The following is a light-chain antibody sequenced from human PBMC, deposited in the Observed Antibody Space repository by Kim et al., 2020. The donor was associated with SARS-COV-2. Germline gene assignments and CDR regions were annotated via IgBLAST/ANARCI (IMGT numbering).Light chain of an antibody. CDR1: KLGDKY. Sequence: SVSPGQTASITCSGDKLGDKYACWYQQKPGQSPVLVIYQDSKRPSGIPERFSGSNSGNTATLTISGTQAMDEADYYCQAWDSSTVVFGTGTNVTVL. CDR3: QAWDSSTVV. J-gene: IGLJ1*01. V-gene: IGLV3-1*01. CDR2: QDS.